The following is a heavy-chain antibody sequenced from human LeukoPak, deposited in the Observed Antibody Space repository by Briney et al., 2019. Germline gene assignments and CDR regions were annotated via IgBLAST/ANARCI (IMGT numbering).Heavy chain of an antibody. D-gene: IGHD4-17*01. CDR2: ISYDGSNK. CDR3: AKENGDGDYDY. CDR1: GFTFSSYA. J-gene: IGHJ4*02. V-gene: IGHV3-30*04. Sequence: GGSLRLSCAASGFTFSSYAMHWVRQAPGKGLEWVAVISYDGSNKYYADSVKGRFTISRDNSKNTLYLKMNSLRAEDTAVYYCAKENGDGDYDYWGQGTLVTVSS.